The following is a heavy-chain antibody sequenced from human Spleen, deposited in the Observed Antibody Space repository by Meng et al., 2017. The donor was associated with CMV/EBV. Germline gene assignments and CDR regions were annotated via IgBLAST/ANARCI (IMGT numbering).Heavy chain of an antibody. CDR2: IYYSGST. CDR1: SIISSNW. D-gene: IGHD3-16*02. Sequence: SIISSNWWTWVRQPPGKGLEWIGSIYYSGSTYYNPSLKSRVTISVDTSKNQFSLKLSSVTAADTAVYYCARGRITFGGVIAQNWFDPWGQGTLVTVSS. V-gene: IGHV4-4*02. J-gene: IGHJ5*02. CDR3: ARGRITFGGVIAQNWFDP.